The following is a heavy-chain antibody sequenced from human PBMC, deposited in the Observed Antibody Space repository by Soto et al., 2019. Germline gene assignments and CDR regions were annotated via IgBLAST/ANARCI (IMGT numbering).Heavy chain of an antibody. CDR1: GYTFTSYG. CDR3: ARDGWFGELFPPTWFDP. Sequence: GASVKVSCKASGYTFTSYGISWVRQAPGQGLEWMGWISAYNGNTNYAQKLQGRVTMTTGTSTSTAYMELRSLRSDDTAVYYCARDGWFGELFPPTWFDPWGQGTLVTLSS. CDR2: ISAYNGNT. V-gene: IGHV1-18*01. J-gene: IGHJ5*02. D-gene: IGHD3-10*01.